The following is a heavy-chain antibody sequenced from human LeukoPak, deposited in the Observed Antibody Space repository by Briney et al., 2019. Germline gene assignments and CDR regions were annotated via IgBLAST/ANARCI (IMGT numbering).Heavy chain of an antibody. CDR2: IYYSGST. CDR1: GGSISSYY. J-gene: IGHJ4*02. D-gene: IGHD3-22*01. CDR3: ARGLDRSFDY. Sequence: PSETLSLTCTVSGGSISSYYWSWIRQPPGKGLEWIGYIYYSGSTNYNPSLKSRVTISVDTSKNQFSLKLSSVTAAGTAVYYCARGLDRSFDYWGQGTLVTVSS. V-gene: IGHV4-59*01.